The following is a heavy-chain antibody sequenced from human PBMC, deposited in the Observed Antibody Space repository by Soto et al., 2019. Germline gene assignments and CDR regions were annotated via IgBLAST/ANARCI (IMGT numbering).Heavy chain of an antibody. CDR3: ARGGIQLSYAFDY. V-gene: IGHV4-4*07. D-gene: IGHD5-18*01. CDR1: GTSVSNYY. Sequence: QVQLQESGPGLVKPSETLSVTCSVSGTSVSNYYWSWIRQPAGKGQEHIGRIYTSGSTSYNPSLKSRVTMSMDTSQTQIYLNLTSVTAADTAVYYCARGGIQLSYAFDYWGQGILVTVSS. J-gene: IGHJ4*02. CDR2: IYTSGST.